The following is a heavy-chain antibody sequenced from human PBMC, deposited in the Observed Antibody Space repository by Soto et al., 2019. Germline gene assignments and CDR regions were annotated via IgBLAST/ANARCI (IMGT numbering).Heavy chain of an antibody. CDR1: GFTFSSYW. CDR2: IKQDGSEK. CDR3: ARDQYHMVRGVTQDYYYYGMDV. V-gene: IGHV3-7*03. J-gene: IGHJ6*02. D-gene: IGHD3-10*01. Sequence: GGSLRLSCAASGFTFSSYWMSWVRQAPGRGLEWVANIKQDGSEKYYVDSVKGRFTISRDNAKNSLYLQMNSLRAEDTAVYYCARDQYHMVRGVTQDYYYYGMDVWGQGTTVTVSS.